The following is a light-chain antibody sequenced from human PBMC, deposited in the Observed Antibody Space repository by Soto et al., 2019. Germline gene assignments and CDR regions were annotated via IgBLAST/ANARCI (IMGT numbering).Light chain of an antibody. CDR1: QSLTSSY. J-gene: IGKJ1*01. Sequence: EIVLTQSPGTLSLSPGERATLSCRASQSLTSSYLAWYQQKPGQAPRLLIYGAFSRATGIPARFTGSGSGTDFTLTISDVQPEDFALYYCHQRQSWPRTFGQGTKVDIK. CDR3: HQRQSWPRT. CDR2: GAF. V-gene: IGKV3-20*01.